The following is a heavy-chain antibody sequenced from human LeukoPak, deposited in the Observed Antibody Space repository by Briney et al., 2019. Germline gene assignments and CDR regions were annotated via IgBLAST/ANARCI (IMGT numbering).Heavy chain of an antibody. Sequence: GGSLRLSCVASGFPFSSYWMTWVRQAPGKGLEWVSVISGSGDNTYYADSVKGRFTISRDNSKNMLYLQMNSLRAEDTAVYYCAKWKYSNSGIDDYWGQGTLVTVSS. V-gene: IGHV3-23*01. J-gene: IGHJ4*02. D-gene: IGHD6-6*01. CDR1: GFPFSSYW. CDR3: AKWKYSNSGIDDY. CDR2: ISGSGDNT.